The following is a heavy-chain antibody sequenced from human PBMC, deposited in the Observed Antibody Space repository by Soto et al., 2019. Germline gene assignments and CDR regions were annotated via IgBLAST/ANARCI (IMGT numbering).Heavy chain of an antibody. CDR3: AAAAGSYYCYYGMDV. Sequence: SVKVSCKASGFTFTSSAVQWVRQARGQRLEWIGWIVVGSGNTNYAQKFQERVTITRDMSTSTAYMELSSLRSEDTAVYYCAAAAGSYYCYYGMDVWGQGTTVTV. CDR2: IVVGSGNT. D-gene: IGHD6-13*01. J-gene: IGHJ6*02. V-gene: IGHV1-58*01. CDR1: GFTFTSSA.